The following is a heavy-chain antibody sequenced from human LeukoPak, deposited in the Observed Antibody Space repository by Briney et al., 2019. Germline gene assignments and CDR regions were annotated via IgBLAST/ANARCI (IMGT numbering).Heavy chain of an antibody. Sequence: GSLRLSCAASGFTVSNNYMSWIRQPPGKGLEWIGEINHSGSTNYNPSLKSRVTMSVDTSKNQFSLKLSSVTAADTAVYYCARSNYVWGSYRPRQSDAFDIWGQGTMVTVSS. V-gene: IGHV4-34*01. CDR2: INHSGST. J-gene: IGHJ3*02. CDR1: GFTVSNNY. D-gene: IGHD3-16*02. CDR3: ARSNYVWGSYRPRQSDAFDI.